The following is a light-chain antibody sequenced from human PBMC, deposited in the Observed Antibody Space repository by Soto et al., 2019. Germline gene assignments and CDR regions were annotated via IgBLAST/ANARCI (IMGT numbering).Light chain of an antibody. CDR1: QGIGTD. V-gene: IGKV1-6*02. J-gene: IGKJ4*01. CDR2: AAA. Sequence: AIQMAQSPSSLSASVGDRVTITCRASQGIGTDVGWFQQKPGQAPKLLIYAAATLQSGVPSRFSGSRSGTDFTLTISSLQPEDFATYYCLQDHNNPLTFGGGTKVEIK. CDR3: LQDHNNPLT.